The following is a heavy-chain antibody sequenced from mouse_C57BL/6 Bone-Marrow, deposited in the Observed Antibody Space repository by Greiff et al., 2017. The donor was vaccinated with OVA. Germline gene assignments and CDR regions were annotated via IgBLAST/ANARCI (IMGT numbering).Heavy chain of an antibody. CDR1: EYEFPSHD. J-gene: IGHJ4*01. D-gene: IGHD2-5*01. Sequence: EVKVEESGGGLVQPGESLKLSCESNEYEFPSHDMSWVRKTPEKRLELVAAINSDGGSTYYPDTMERRFIISRDNTKKTLYLQMSSLRSEDTALYYCARYSNYVGGYAMDYWGQGTSVTVSS. V-gene: IGHV5-2*03. CDR3: ARYSNYVGGYAMDY. CDR2: INSDGGST.